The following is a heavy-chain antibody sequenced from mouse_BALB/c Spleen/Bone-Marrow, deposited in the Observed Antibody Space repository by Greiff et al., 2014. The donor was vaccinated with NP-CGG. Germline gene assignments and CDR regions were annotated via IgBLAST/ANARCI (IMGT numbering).Heavy chain of an antibody. D-gene: IGHD2-14*01. CDR1: GYSFTGYC. J-gene: IGHJ3*01. CDR2: IDPYYGDT. CDR3: ARGEYDVGTFAY. Sequence: VQLKQSGPELEKPGASVKISCEASGYSFTGYCLNWVKLSNGQSLEWIGKIDPYYGDTGYNQKFKDKATLTVDKSSTTAYMHLKSLTSEDSAVYYCARGEYDVGTFAYWGQGTSVTVSA. V-gene: IGHV1-39*01.